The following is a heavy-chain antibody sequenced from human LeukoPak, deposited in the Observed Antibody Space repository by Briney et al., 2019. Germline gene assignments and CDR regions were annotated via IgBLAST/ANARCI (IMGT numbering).Heavy chain of an antibody. D-gene: IGHD1-1*01. CDR2: IYNNGNT. CDR1: GGSISSNF. J-gene: IGHJ4*02. Sequence: SETLSLTCTVPGGSISSNFWSWIRQPPGKGLEWIGYIYNNGNTRYNPSVKSRATILGDTSRNQFSLKLKSVTAADTAIYYCARAKPDWNPPDYWGQGILVTVSS. V-gene: IGHV4-4*09. CDR3: ARAKPDWNPPDY.